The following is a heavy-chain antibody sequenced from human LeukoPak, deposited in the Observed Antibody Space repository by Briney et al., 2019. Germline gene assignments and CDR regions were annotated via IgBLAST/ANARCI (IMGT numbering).Heavy chain of an antibody. CDR3: TSYPSYYDILTGTFDY. CDR1: GFTFSNAW. J-gene: IGHJ4*02. V-gene: IGHV3-15*01. D-gene: IGHD3-9*01. CDR2: IKSKTDGGTT. Sequence: PGGSLRLSCAASGFTFSNAWMSWVRQAPGKGLEWVGRIKSKTDGGTTGYAAPVKGRFTISRDDSKNTLYLQMNSLKTEDTAVYYCTSYPSYYDILTGTFDYWGQGTLVTVSS.